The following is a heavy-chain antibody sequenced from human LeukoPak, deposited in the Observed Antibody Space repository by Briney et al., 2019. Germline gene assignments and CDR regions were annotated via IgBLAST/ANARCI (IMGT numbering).Heavy chain of an antibody. Sequence: ASVKVSFKASGYTFTSYGISWVRQAPGQGLEWMGWVTSYNGDTNYAQKFQGRGTMSPDTSTSIAYMQMKRLRFDDTAIYYCAKDWHILTGRNCFDPWGQGTLVTVSS. J-gene: IGHJ5*02. CDR2: VTSYNGDT. CDR3: AKDWHILTGRNCFDP. CDR1: GYTFTSYG. D-gene: IGHD3-9*01. V-gene: IGHV1-18*01.